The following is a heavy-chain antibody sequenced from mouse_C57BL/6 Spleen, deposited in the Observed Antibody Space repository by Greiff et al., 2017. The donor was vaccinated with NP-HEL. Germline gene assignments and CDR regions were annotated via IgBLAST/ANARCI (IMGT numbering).Heavy chain of an antibody. CDR1: GYTFTSYW. J-gene: IGHJ2*01. V-gene: IGHV1-69*01. Sequence: QVHVKQPGAELVMPGASVKLSCKASGYTFTSYWMHWVKQRPGQGLEWIGEIDPSDSYTNYNQKFKGKSTLTVDKSSSTAYMQLSSLTSEDSAVYYCARALITTVVATDYFDYWGQGTTLTVSS. CDR3: ARALITTVVATDYFDY. D-gene: IGHD1-1*01. CDR2: IDPSDSYT.